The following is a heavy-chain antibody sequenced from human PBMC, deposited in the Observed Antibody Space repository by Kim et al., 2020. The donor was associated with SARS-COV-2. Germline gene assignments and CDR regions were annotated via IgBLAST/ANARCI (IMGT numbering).Heavy chain of an antibody. CDR3: ARDSEHITSWHAH. CDR1: GFTFSSYN. CDR2: ITSGFST. J-gene: IGHJ4*02. Sequence: GGSLRLSCAASGFTFSSYNMNWVRHVPGKGLEWVSSITSGFSTYYADSVRGRVIISRDNAKTSLYLQMDSLRAEDSAVYYCARDSEHITSWHAHWGRGT. V-gene: IGHV3-21*01. D-gene: IGHD6-13*01.